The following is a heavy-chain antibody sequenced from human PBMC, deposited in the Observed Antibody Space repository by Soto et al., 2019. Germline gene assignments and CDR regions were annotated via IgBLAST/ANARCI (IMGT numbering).Heavy chain of an antibody. V-gene: IGHV3-15*07. Sequence: EVQLVESGGGLVKPGGSLRLSCEASGFSFNYAWRNWVRQAPGKGLEWVGRIKSKSDDGTTDYAAPVKGRFTISRDDSRNTLYLQMNSLKTEDTAVYFCSSYCSGGSCNGWGQGTLVTVSS. J-gene: IGHJ4*02. CDR2: IKSKSDDGTT. CDR3: SSYCSGGSCNG. CDR1: GFSFNYAW. D-gene: IGHD2-15*01.